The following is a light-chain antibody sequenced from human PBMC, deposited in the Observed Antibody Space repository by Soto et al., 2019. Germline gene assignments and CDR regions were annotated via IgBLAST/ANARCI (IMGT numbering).Light chain of an antibody. CDR2: KAS. J-gene: IGKJ1*01. V-gene: IGKV1-5*03. CDR1: QTISSW. CDR3: QHYNRYSEA. Sequence: DIQMTQSPSTLSGSVGDRVTITCRASQTISSWLAWYQQKPGKAPKLLIYKASTLKSGVPSRFSGSGSGTEFTITIISLQPDDFATYYCQHYNRYSEAFGQGTKVELK.